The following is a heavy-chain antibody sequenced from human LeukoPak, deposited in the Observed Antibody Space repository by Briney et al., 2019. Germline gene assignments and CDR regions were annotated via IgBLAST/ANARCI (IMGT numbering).Heavy chain of an antibody. V-gene: IGHV4-31*03. CDR1: GGSISSGGYY. Sequence: SETLSLTCTVSGGSISSGGYYWSWIRQHPGKGLEWIGYIYYSGGTYYNPSLKSRVTISVDTSKNQFSLKLSSVTAADTAVYYCARAGIVVVPAAKGDYFDYWGQGTLVTVSS. J-gene: IGHJ4*02. CDR2: IYYSGGT. D-gene: IGHD2-2*01. CDR3: ARAGIVVVPAAKGDYFDY.